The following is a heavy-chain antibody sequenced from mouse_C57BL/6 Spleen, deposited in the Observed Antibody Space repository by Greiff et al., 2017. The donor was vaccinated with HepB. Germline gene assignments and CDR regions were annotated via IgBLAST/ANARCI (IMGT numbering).Heavy chain of an antibody. CDR3: TRRRDYGSFAD. V-gene: IGHV1-15*01. CDR1: GYTFTDYE. CDR2: IDPETGGT. Sequence: VQLQESGAELVRPGASVTLSCKASGYTFTDYEMHWVKQTPVHGLEWIGAIDPETGGTAYNQKFKGKAILTADKSSSTAYMELRSLTSEDSAVYYCTRRRDYGSFADWGQGTLVTVSA. D-gene: IGHD2-1*01. J-gene: IGHJ3*01.